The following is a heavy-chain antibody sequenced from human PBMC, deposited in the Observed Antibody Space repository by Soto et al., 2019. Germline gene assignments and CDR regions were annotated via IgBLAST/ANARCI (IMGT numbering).Heavy chain of an antibody. J-gene: IGHJ4*02. CDR2: ISYDGSNK. V-gene: IGHV3-30-3*01. D-gene: IGHD3-3*01. CDR3: ARENYDFWSGYYTGTGFDY. Sequence: QVQLVESGGGVVQPGRSLRLSCAASGFTFSSYAMHWVRQAPGKGLEWVAVISYDGSNKYYADSVKGRFTISRDNSKNTLYLQMNSLRAEDTAVYYCARENYDFWSGYYTGTGFDYWGQGTLVTVSS. CDR1: GFTFSSYA.